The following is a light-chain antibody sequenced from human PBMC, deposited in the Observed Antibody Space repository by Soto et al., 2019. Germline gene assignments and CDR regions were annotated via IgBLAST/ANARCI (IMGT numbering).Light chain of an antibody. V-gene: IGKV3-11*01. CDR3: QQRSNWST. CDR1: QSVSSY. CDR2: EAS. J-gene: IGKJ5*01. Sequence: EIMLTQSPATLSLSPGERATLSCRASQSVSSYLAWYQQKPGQAPRLLIYEASNRATGIPARFSGSGSGTDFTLTISSLEPEDSAVYYCQQRSNWSTFGQGTRLEIK.